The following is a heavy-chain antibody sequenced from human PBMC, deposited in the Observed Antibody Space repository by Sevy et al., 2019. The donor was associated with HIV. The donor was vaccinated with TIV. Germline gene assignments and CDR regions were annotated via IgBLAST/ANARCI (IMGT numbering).Heavy chain of an antibody. Sequence: ASVKVSCKASGYTFTSYGISWVRQAPGQGLEWMGWISAYNGNTNYAQKLQGRVTMTTDTSTSTAYMELRSLRSDDTAVYYCAREPYYDFWSGYPHGFYYYGMDVWGQGTTVTVS. CDR2: ISAYNGNT. V-gene: IGHV1-18*01. CDR1: GYTFTSYG. D-gene: IGHD3-3*01. J-gene: IGHJ6*02. CDR3: AREPYYDFWSGYPHGFYYYGMDV.